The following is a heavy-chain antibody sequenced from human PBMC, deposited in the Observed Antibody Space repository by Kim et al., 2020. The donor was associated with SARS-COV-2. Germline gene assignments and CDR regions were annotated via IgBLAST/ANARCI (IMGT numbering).Heavy chain of an antibody. D-gene: IGHD6-13*01. CDR1: GFTFSSYG. V-gene: IGHV3-30*18. J-gene: IGHJ6*03. CDR3: AKGNSWQQLVPGGDYMDV. Sequence: GGSLRLSCAASGFTFSSYGMHWVRQAPGKGLEWVAVISYDGSNKYYADSVKGRFTISRDNSKNTLYLQMNSLRAEDTAVYYCAKGNSWQQLVPGGDYMDVWGKGTTVTVSS. CDR2: ISYDGSNK.